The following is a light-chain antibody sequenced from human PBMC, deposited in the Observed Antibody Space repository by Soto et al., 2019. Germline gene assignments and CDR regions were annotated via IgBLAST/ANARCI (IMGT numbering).Light chain of an antibody. CDR3: QQYGSSSYT. CDR2: GAS. V-gene: IGKV3-20*01. CDR1: QSVSSSY. J-gene: IGKJ2*01. Sequence: EIVLTQSPGTLSLSPGERATLSCRASQSVSSSYLAGYQQKPGQAPRLLIYGASSRATGIPDRFSGSGSGTDFTLTISRLEPEDFAVYYCQQYGSSSYTFGQGTKLAIK.